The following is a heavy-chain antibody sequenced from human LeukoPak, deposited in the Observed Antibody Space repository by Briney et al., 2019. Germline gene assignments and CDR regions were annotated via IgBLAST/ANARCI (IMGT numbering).Heavy chain of an antibody. CDR1: GFSFSDAW. CDR2: IESKTDGGTT. CDR3: TTYGSGRKFDY. V-gene: IGHV3-15*04. D-gene: IGHD3-10*01. Sequence: GGSLRLSCAASGFSFSDAWMSWVRQIPGKGLEWIGRIESKTDGGTTDYAAPVKGRFTISRDDSTNTLYLQMNSLKSEDAAVYYCTTYGSGRKFDYWGQGILVTVSS. J-gene: IGHJ4*02.